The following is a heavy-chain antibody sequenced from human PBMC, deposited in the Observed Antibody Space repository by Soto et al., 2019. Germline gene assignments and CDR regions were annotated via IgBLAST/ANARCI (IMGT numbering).Heavy chain of an antibody. J-gene: IGHJ5*02. V-gene: IGHV1-69*12. Sequence: QVQLVQSGAEVKKPGSSVKFSCKASGGTFSSYAISWVRQAPGQGLEWMGGIIPIFGTANYAQKFQGRVTITADESTSTAYMELSSLRSEDTAVYYWARDAHSITMVRGVTYINWFDPWGQGTLVTVSS. D-gene: IGHD3-10*01. CDR2: IIPIFGTA. CDR1: GGTFSSYA. CDR3: ARDAHSITMVRGVTYINWFDP.